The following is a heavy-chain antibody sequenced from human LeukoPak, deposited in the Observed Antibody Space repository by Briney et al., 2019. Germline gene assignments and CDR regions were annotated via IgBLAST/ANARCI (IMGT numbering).Heavy chain of an antibody. V-gene: IGHV3-49*04. Sequence: GGSLRLSCTASGFTFGDYAMSWVRQAPGKGLEWVGFIRSKAYGGTTEYAASVKGRFTISRDDSKSIAYLQMNSLKTEDTAVYYCTRNGAMIVVVITEDYYMDVWGKGTTVTISS. CDR3: TRNGAMIVVVITEDYYMDV. CDR1: GFTFGDYA. CDR2: IRSKAYGGTT. D-gene: IGHD3-22*01. J-gene: IGHJ6*03.